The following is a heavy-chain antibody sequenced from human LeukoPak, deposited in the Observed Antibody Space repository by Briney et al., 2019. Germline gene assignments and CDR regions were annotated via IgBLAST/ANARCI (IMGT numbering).Heavy chain of an antibody. J-gene: IGHJ4*02. D-gene: IGHD6-13*01. CDR1: GFTFSSYS. CDR3: AKVDRIAAAGAFDY. V-gene: IGHV3-23*01. CDR2: ISGSGGST. Sequence: GGSLRLSCAASGFTFSSYSMNWVRQAPGKGLEWVSAISGSGGSTYYADSVKGRFTISRDNSKNTLYLQMNSLRAEDTAVYYCAKVDRIAAAGAFDYWGQGTLVTVSS.